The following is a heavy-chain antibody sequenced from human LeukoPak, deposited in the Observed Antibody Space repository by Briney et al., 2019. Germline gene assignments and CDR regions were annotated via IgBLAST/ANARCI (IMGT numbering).Heavy chain of an antibody. J-gene: IGHJ5*02. CDR2: INTNSGGT. CDR1: GYTFSGYY. Sequence: ASVKVSCKASGYTFSGYYMHWVRQAPGQGLEWMGWINTNSGGTNYAEKFEGRVTMTRDTSITTAYMELSRMRSDDTAVYYCARANMVRGVGLFFDRNWFDPWGQGTLVTVSS. CDR3: ARANMVRGVGLFFDRNWFDP. V-gene: IGHV1-2*02. D-gene: IGHD3-10*01.